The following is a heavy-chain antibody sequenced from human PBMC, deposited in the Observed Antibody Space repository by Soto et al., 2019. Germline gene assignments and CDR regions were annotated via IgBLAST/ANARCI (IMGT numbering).Heavy chain of an antibody. CDR3: ARSGGNDFWTGQNAFDI. J-gene: IGHJ3*02. Sequence: ASVKVSCKASGYTFTGYYMHWVRQAPRQGLEWMGWINPNSGGTNYAQKFQGWVTMTRDTSISTAYMELSRLRSDDTAVYYCARSGGNDFWTGQNAFDIWGQGTMVTVSS. CDR1: GYTFTGYY. CDR2: INPNSGGT. D-gene: IGHD3-3*01. V-gene: IGHV1-2*04.